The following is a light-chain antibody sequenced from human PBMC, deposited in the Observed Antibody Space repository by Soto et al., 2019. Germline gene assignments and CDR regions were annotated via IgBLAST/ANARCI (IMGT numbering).Light chain of an antibody. V-gene: IGKV1-5*01. CDR2: DAS. CDR1: QNINSW. CDR3: QQFNSYPFT. Sequence: DTHMTQSPSTVSASVGDTVTITCRASQNINSWLAWYQQKPGRAPNLLIYDASKLESGVPSRFRGSGSGADFTLTISSLQPDDSATYYCQQFNSYPFTFGRGTTLEIK. J-gene: IGKJ2*01.